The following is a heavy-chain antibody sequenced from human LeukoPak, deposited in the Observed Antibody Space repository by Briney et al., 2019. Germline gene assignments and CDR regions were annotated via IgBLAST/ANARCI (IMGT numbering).Heavy chain of an antibody. D-gene: IGHD2-15*01. Sequence: KASETLSLTCTVSGGSISSSTYYWGWIRQPPGKGLEWIGSIYYSGSTYYNPSLKSRVTISVDTSKNQFSLKLSSVTAADTAVYYCARLGYCPGGGCFFWFDPWGQGTLVTVSS. V-gene: IGHV4-39*01. CDR2: IYYSGST. CDR3: ARLGYCPGGGCFFWFDP. J-gene: IGHJ5*02. CDR1: GGSISSSTYY.